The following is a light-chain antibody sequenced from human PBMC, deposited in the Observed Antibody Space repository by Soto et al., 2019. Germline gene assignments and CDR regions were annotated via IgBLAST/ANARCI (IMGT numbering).Light chain of an antibody. CDR3: QQSYSIPPT. V-gene: IGKV1-39*01. CDR1: RGIMNY. CDR2: EAT. Sequence: DIQMTQSPSSASASLGDRVTIACRASRGIMNYLNWYQQRPGKAPKLLIYEATTLQREVPSRFSGSGSGTDFTLTITSLRPEDFATYYCQQSYSIPPTFGQGTKVDI. J-gene: IGKJ1*01.